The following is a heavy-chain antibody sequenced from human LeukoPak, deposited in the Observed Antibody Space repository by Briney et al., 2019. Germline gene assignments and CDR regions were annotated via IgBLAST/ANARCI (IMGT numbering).Heavy chain of an antibody. V-gene: IGHV3-74*03. CDR2: IKSDGASA. D-gene: IGHD3-3*01. Sequence: GGSLRLSCATSGFTFDDYGMAWVRQVPGKGLVWVSRIKSDGASATYADSVKGRFTISSDNAKNTLHLQMSSLRAEDTGVYYCTRTDFFDYWGQGTLVTVSS. CDR3: TRTDFFDY. J-gene: IGHJ4*02. CDR1: GFTFDDYG.